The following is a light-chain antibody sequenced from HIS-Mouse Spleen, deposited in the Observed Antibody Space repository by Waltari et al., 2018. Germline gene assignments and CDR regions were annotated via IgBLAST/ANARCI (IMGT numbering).Light chain of an antibody. CDR3: SSYTSSSFNVV. CDR1: SSDVGGYNY. Sequence: QSALTQPASVSGSPGQSITISCTGTSSDVGGYNYVSWYQQHPGQAPKLRIYDVSNRPSGVSNRFSGSKSGNTASLTISGLQAEDKADYYCSSYTSSSFNVVFGGETKLTVL. V-gene: IGLV2-14*03. CDR2: DVS. J-gene: IGLJ2*01.